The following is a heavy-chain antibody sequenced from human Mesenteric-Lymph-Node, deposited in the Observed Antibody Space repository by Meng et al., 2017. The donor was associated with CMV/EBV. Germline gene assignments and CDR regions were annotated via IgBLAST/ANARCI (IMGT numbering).Heavy chain of an antibody. CDR3: ARVTGENVVVIPAARAFDI. Sequence: GGSLRLSCAASGFTFSRYGMHWVRQAPGKGLEWVAFIRYDGSNKYYADSVKGRFTISRDNSKNMLYLQANSLRAEDTAVYYCARVTGENVVVIPAARAFDIWGQGTLVTVSS. J-gene: IGHJ3*02. D-gene: IGHD2-2*01. CDR1: GFTFSRYG. V-gene: IGHV3-30*02. CDR2: IRYDGSNK.